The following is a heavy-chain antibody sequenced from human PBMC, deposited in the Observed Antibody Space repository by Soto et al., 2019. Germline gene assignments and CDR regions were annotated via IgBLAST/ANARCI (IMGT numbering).Heavy chain of an antibody. CDR2: IIPILGIA. CDR1: GGTFSSYA. V-gene: IGHV1-69*10. D-gene: IGHD5-18*01. Sequence: ASVKVSCKASGGTFSSYAISWVRQAPGQGLEWMGGIIPILGIANYAQKFQGRVTITADKSTSTAYMELSSLRSEDTAVYYCARWDPSGYSYGDAFDIWGQGTMVTVSS. CDR3: ARWDPSGYSYGDAFDI. J-gene: IGHJ3*02.